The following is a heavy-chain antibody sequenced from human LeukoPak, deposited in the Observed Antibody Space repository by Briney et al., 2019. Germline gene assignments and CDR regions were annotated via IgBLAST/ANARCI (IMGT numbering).Heavy chain of an antibody. J-gene: IGHJ3*02. CDR3: AKDYYYDSSGYWRWAAFDI. CDR1: GFTFSSYG. V-gene: IGHV3-23*01. CDR2: ISGSGGST. D-gene: IGHD3-22*01. Sequence: PGGSLRLSCAASGFTFSSYGMSWVRQAPGKGLEWVSAISGSGGSTYYADSVKGRFTISRDNSKNTLYLQMNRLRAEDTAVYYCAKDYYYDSSGYWRWAAFDIWGQGTMVTVSS.